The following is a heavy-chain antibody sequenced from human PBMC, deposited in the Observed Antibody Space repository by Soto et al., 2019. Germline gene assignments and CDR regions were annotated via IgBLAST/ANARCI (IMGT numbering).Heavy chain of an antibody. CDR3: ARTIGYSSRWYMDY. CDR2: INHSGST. V-gene: IGHV4-34*01. J-gene: IGHJ4*02. D-gene: IGHD6-13*01. Sequence: SETLSLTGAVYGGSFSGYYWSWIRQLPGKGLEWIGEINHSGSTNYNPSLKSRVTISVDTSKNQFSLKLSSVTAADTAVYYCARTIGYSSRWYMDYWGQGTLVTVS. CDR1: GGSFSGYY.